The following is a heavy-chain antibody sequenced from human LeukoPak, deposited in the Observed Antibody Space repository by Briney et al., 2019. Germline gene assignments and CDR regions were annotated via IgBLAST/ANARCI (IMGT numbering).Heavy chain of an antibody. CDR2: IIPILGIA. D-gene: IGHD4-17*01. Sequence: GSSVKVSCKASGGTFSSYAISWVRQAPGQGLEWMGRIIPILGIANYAQKFQGRVTITADKSTSTAYMELSSLRSEDTAVYYCARVDDYGDYSEGYWGQGTLVTVSS. J-gene: IGHJ4*02. V-gene: IGHV1-69*04. CDR1: GGTFSSYA. CDR3: ARVDDYGDYSEGY.